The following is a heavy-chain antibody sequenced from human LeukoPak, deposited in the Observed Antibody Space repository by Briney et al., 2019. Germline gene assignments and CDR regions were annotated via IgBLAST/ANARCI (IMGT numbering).Heavy chain of an antibody. Sequence: GGSLTLSCAASGFTVCSNYMSWVRQAPGKGLEWVSYISSSSSTIYYADSVKGRFTISRDNAKNSLYLQMNSLRAEDTAVYYCARDLRFGELSWFDPWGQGTLVTVSS. D-gene: IGHD3-10*01. CDR1: GFTVCSNY. CDR2: ISSSSSTI. V-gene: IGHV3-48*04. CDR3: ARDLRFGELSWFDP. J-gene: IGHJ5*02.